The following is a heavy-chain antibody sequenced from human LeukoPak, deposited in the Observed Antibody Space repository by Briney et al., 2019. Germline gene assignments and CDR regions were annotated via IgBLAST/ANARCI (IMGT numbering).Heavy chain of an antibody. CDR1: GFTFSSYG. Sequence: GGSLRLSCAASGFTFSSYGMHWVRQAPGKGLEWVAIIWYDGSNKYYADSVKGRFTISRDNAKNSLYLQMNSLRAEDTAVYYCARDLLSSVGEQDAFDIWGQGTMVTVSS. D-gene: IGHD1/OR15-1a*01. J-gene: IGHJ3*02. CDR2: IWYDGSNK. V-gene: IGHV3-33*01. CDR3: ARDLLSSVGEQDAFDI.